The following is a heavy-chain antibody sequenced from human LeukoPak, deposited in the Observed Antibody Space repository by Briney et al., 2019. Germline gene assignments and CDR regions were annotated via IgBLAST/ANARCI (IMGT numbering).Heavy chain of an antibody. D-gene: IGHD2-8*01. V-gene: IGHV4-34*01. CDR3: ARGARFFIVLMVYATLKGFDP. CDR1: GGSFSGYY. CDR2: INHSGST. J-gene: IGHJ5*02. Sequence: SETLSLTCAVYGGSFSGYYWSWIRQPPGKGLEWIGEINHSGSTNYNPSLKSRVTISVDTSKNQFSLKLSSVTAADTAVYYCARGARFFIVLMVYATLKGFDPWGQGTLVTVSS.